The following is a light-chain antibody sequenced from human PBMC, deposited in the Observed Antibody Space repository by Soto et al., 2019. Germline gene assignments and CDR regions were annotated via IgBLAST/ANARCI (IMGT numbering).Light chain of an antibody. CDR1: QRISSW. CDR2: KAS. CDR3: QQYNSDSQT. Sequence: DIQMTQSPSTLSASVGDRVTITCRASQRISSWLAWYQQKPGKAPKLLIYKASTLESGVPSRFSGSGSGTEFTLTISSLQPDDFAIYYCQQYNSDSQTFGQGTKVEIK. V-gene: IGKV1-5*03. J-gene: IGKJ1*01.